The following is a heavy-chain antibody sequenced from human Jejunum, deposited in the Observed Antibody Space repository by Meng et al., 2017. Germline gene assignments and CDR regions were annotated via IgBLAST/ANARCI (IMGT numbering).Heavy chain of an antibody. CDR3: ARADGYIYGYSAFDI. D-gene: IGHD5-18*01. CDR1: GGSISSGSFY. CDR2: IFSTGST. Sequence: SETLSLTCTVSGGSISSGSFYWSWIRQPAGKGLEWIGRIFSTGSTTYNPSLKSRVTIAVYTSKNQFSLKLSSVTAADTAVYYCARADGYIYGYSAFDIWGQGTWVTGSS. V-gene: IGHV4-61*02. J-gene: IGHJ3*02.